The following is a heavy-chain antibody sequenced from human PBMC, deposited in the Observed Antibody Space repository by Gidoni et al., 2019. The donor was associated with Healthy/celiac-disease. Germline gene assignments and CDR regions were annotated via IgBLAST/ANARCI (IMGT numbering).Heavy chain of an antibody. CDR2: INHSGST. Sequence: QVQLQQWGAGLLKPSETLSLTCAVYGGSFSGYYWRWIRQPPGKGLEWIGEINHSGSTNYNPSLKSRVTISVDTSKNQFSLKLSSVTAADTAVYYCARGVTMVRGVITPLFPRMDVWGKGTTVTVSS. V-gene: IGHV4-34*01. CDR1: GGSFSGYY. J-gene: IGHJ6*03. D-gene: IGHD3-10*01. CDR3: ARGVTMVRGVITPLFPRMDV.